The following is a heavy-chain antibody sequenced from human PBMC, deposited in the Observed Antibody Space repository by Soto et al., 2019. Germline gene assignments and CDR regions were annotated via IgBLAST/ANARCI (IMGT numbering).Heavy chain of an antibody. CDR1: GGTFSSYT. CDR3: ARDSLGDYYFDY. D-gene: IGHD4-17*01. J-gene: IGHJ4*02. Sequence: SVKVSCKASGGTFSSYTISWVRQAPGQGLEWMGRIIPILDIANYAQKFQGRVTITADKSTSTAYMGLSSLRSEDTAVYYCARDSLGDYYFDYWGRGTLVTVSS. V-gene: IGHV1-69*04. CDR2: IIPILDIA.